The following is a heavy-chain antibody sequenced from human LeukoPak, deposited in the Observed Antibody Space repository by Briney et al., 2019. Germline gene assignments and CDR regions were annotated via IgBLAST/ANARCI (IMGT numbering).Heavy chain of an antibody. CDR2: ISGSGGST. J-gene: IGHJ4*02. CDR1: GFTFGSYA. D-gene: IGHD6-19*01. Sequence: GGSLRLSCAASGFTFGSYAKYWVRQAPGKGLERVSGISGSGGSTFYADSVKGRFTISRDNSENTVYLQMNSLRADDTAVHYCAKTTAGYSSGRYPGWPVDYWGQGTLVTVSS. CDR3: AKTTAGYSSGRYPGWPVDY. V-gene: IGHV3-23*01.